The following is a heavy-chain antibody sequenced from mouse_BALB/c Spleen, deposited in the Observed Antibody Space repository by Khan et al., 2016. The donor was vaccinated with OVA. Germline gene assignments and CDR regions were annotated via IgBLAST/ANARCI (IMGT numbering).Heavy chain of an antibody. J-gene: IGHJ2*01. CDR2: ISYSGRT. CDR1: GYSITSDYA. D-gene: IGHD1-1*01. V-gene: IGHV3-2*02. CDR3: ARAVTITTVVATDFDY. Sequence: EVQLQESGPGLVNPSQSLSLTCTVTGYSITSDYAWNWIRQFTGNKLEWMGYISYSGRTSYNPSLNSRISITRDTSKNQVFLQLNSVTTEDTASYFCARAVTITTVVATDFDYWGQGTTLTVSS.